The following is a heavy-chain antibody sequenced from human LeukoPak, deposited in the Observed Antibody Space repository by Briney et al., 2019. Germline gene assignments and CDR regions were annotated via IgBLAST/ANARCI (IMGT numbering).Heavy chain of an antibody. CDR3: AKAIYYYDRSGYSVDY. Sequence: GGSLRLSCAASGFTFEDYAMHWVRQAPGKGLEWVSLITGDGGSTYYADSVKGRFTIPRDNSNNSLYLQMNSLRTEDTALYYCAKAIYYYDRSGYSVDYWGQGILVSVSS. J-gene: IGHJ4*02. CDR2: ITGDGGST. CDR1: GFTFEDYA. V-gene: IGHV3-43*02. D-gene: IGHD3-22*01.